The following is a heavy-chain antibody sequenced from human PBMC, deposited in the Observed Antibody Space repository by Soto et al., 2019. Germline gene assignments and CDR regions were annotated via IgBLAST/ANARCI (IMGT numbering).Heavy chain of an antibody. CDR1: GGFVSSGSYY. CDR3: ARVERGTATTVVDAFDI. D-gene: IGHD1-1*01. V-gene: IGHV4-34*01. Sequence: QVQLQQWGAGLLKPSETLSLTCAVYGGFVSSGSYYWSWIRQPPGKGLEWIGEMSHSGGTHFNPSLKSLFTISEDTSKYQFSLKMSSLTAAAAALYYFARVERGTATTVVDAFDIWGPGTMVTVSS. CDR2: MSHSGGT. J-gene: IGHJ3*02.